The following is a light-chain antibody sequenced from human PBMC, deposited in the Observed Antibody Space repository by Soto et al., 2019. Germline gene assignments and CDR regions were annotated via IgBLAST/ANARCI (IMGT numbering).Light chain of an antibody. Sequence: AIRMTQSPSSFSASTGDRVTITCRASQGISSYLAWYQQKPGKAPKLLIYAASTLQTGVPSRFSGSGSGTDFSLPISCLQSEDFATYYCQQYYSYPLTFGGWTKVEIK. CDR1: QGISSY. CDR3: QQYYSYPLT. J-gene: IGKJ4*01. CDR2: AAS. V-gene: IGKV1-8*01.